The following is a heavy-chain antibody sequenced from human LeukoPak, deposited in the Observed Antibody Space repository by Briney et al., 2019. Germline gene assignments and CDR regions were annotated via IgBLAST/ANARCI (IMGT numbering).Heavy chain of an antibody. Sequence: GGSLRLSCSASGFIFTTYTMYWVRRAPGKGLEFVSVVNGNGDTTYYTDSVKGRFTISRDNSKNTLYLQMSSLRAEDTAVYYCVGDQVDDTGYLRWGQGTRVTVSA. CDR3: VGDQVDDTGYLR. D-gene: IGHD3-9*01. CDR1: GFIFTTYT. CDR2: VNGNGDTT. V-gene: IGHV3-64D*06. J-gene: IGHJ4*02.